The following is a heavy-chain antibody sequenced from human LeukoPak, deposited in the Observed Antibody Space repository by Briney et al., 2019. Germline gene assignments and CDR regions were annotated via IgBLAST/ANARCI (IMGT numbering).Heavy chain of an antibody. CDR2: INHSGST. CDR3: ARGRGYSGYREFDY. V-gene: IGHV4-34*01. Sequence: PSETLSLTCTVSGGSISSYYRSWIRQPPGKGLEWIGEINHSGSTNYNPSLKSRVTISVDTSKNQFSLKLSSVTAADTAVYYCARGRGYSGYREFDYWGQGTLVTVSS. J-gene: IGHJ4*02. CDR1: GGSISSYY. D-gene: IGHD5-12*01.